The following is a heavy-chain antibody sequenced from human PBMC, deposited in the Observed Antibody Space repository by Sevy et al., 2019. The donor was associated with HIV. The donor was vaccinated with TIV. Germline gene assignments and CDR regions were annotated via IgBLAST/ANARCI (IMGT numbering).Heavy chain of an antibody. D-gene: IGHD1-26*01. J-gene: IGHJ4*02. CDR1: GYTFTGYY. Sequence: ASVKVSCKASGYTFTGYYMHWVRQAPGQGLEWMGRINPNSGGTNYAQKFQGRVTMTRDTSISTAYMELSRLRSDDTAVYYCARDGVSSEWGAEYWGQGTLVTVSS. V-gene: IGHV1-2*06. CDR2: INPNSGGT. CDR3: ARDGVSSEWGAEY.